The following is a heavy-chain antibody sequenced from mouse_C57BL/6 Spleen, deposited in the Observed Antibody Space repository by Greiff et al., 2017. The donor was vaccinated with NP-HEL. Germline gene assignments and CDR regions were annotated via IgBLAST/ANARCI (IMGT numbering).Heavy chain of an antibody. V-gene: IGHV1-18*01. CDR2: INPNNGGT. J-gene: IGHJ4*01. CDR1: GYTFTDYN. D-gene: IGHD2-3*01. CDR3: ARGGYYEGFYYAMDY. Sequence: EVKLMESGPELVKPGASVKIPCKASGYTFTDYNMDWVKQSHGKSLEWIGDINPNNGGTIYNQKFKGKATLTVDKSSSTAYMELRSLTSEDTAVYYCARGGYYEGFYYAMDYWGQGTSVTVSS.